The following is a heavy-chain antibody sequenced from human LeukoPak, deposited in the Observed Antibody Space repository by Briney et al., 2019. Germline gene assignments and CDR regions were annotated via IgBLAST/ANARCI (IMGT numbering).Heavy chain of an antibody. J-gene: IGHJ4*02. CDR3: ARDKSQSSAFYFFDY. V-gene: IGHV3-21*01. Sequence: PGGSLRLSCAASGFTFSSYSMNWVRQAPGKGLERVSSISSSSSYIYYADSVKGRFTISRDNAKNSLYLQMNSLRAEDTAVYYCARDKSQSSAFYFFDYWGQGTLVTVSS. D-gene: IGHD2/OR15-2a*01. CDR2: ISSSSSYI. CDR1: GFTFSSYS.